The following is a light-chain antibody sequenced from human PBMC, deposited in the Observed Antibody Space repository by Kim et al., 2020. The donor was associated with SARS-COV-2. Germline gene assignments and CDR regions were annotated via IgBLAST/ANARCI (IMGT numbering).Light chain of an antibody. CDR1: SSDVGAYDY. CDR2: DVS. J-gene: IGLJ3*02. Sequence: QSALTQPASVSGSPGQSFTISCTGTSSDVGAYDYLSLYQQHSGKAPTLMIYDVSERPSGVSYSFSGSKSGNTASLTSSGLRAEDEADYYCSSYTSSNTWVFGGGTQLTVL. CDR3: SSYTSSNTWV. V-gene: IGLV2-14*03.